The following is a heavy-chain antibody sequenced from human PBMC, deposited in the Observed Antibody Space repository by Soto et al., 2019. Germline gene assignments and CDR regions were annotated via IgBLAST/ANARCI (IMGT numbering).Heavy chain of an antibody. CDR2: ISAYYGNT. D-gene: IGHD1-1*01. CDR3: ARGGTRMDV. V-gene: IGHV1-18*01. CDR1: GYSFTNFG. J-gene: IGHJ4*02. Sequence: QVHLVQSGAEVKKPGASVKVICPASGYSFTNFGISWVRQVPGQGLERMGRISAYYGNTNYAQKFQGKVTMATDTPTRTVYFALRIRGSDGAAVNDCARGGTRMDVGGQGTQVTVSS.